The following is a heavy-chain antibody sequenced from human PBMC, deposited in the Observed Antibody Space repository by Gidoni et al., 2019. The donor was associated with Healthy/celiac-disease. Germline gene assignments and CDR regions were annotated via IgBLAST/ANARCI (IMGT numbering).Heavy chain of an antibody. CDR3: ARDAPSRRFDY. CDR2: INPNSGGT. Sequence: QVQLVQSGAEVKKPGASVKVSCQASGYTFTGYYMHWVRQAPGQGLEWMGRINPNSGGTNYAQKCQGRVTMTRDTSISTAYMELSRLRSDDTAVYYCARDAPSRRFDYWGQGTLVTVSS. D-gene: IGHD2-2*01. J-gene: IGHJ4*02. V-gene: IGHV1-2*06. CDR1: GYTFTGYY.